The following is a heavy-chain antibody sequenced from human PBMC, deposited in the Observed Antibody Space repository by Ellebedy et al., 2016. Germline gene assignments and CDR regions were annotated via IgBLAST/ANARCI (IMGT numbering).Heavy chain of an antibody. J-gene: IGHJ4*02. CDR3: ARDPHYTGDYRAFDN. V-gene: IGHV3-7*01. CDR2: INRDGSEK. D-gene: IGHD2-8*02. CDR1: GFTFSSYW. Sequence: GGSLRLXXAASGFTFSSYWMNWVRQAPGKGLEWVANINRDGSEKNSVDSVKGRFTISRDNAKNSLYLQMSNLRAEDAAVYYCARDPHYTGDYRAFDNWGQGTLVTVSS.